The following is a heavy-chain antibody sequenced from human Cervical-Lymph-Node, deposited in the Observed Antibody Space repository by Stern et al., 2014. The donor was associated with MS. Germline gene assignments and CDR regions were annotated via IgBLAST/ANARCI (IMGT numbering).Heavy chain of an antibody. Sequence: VQLVESGAEVKKPGASVKVSCKASGYTYTSYDLHWVRQAPGQRLEWGGWIDAASGNTKYSQNFRDTVTITRDTAATTAYMELRSLRSEDTAVYYCARDRSSDLWSGYYTGDAFDVWGLGTMVTVSS. CDR2: IDAASGNT. J-gene: IGHJ3*01. CDR3: ARDRSSDLWSGYYTGDAFDV. CDR1: GYTYTSYD. D-gene: IGHD3-3*01. V-gene: IGHV1-3*01.